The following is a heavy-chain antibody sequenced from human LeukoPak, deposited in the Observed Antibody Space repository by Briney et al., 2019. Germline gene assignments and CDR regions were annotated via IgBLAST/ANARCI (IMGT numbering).Heavy chain of an antibody. CDR2: IYYSGST. Sequence: SQTLSLTCTVSGGSISSGDYYWSWIRQPPGKGLEWIGYIYYSGSTYYNPSLKSRVTISVDRSKNHFSLNLNSVTAADTSVYYCARGGRAFDVWGQGTLISVSP. CDR1: GGSISSGDYY. J-gene: IGHJ3*01. CDR3: ARGGRAFDV. V-gene: IGHV4-30-4*08.